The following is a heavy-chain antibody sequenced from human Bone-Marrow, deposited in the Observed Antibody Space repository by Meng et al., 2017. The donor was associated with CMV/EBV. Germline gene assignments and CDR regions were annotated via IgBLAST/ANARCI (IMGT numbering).Heavy chain of an antibody. J-gene: IGHJ4*02. CDR2: IYPGDSDT. V-gene: IGHV5-51*01. D-gene: IGHD6-13*01. CDR3: ARGDGDSSSWYVGPPSDY. Sequence: GGSLRLSCTGSGYSFTSYWIGWVRQMPGKGLEWMGIIYPGDSDTRYSPSFQGQVTISADKSISTAYLQWSSLKASDTAMYYCARGDGDSSSWYVGPPSDYWGQGTLVTFFS. CDR1: GYSFTSYW.